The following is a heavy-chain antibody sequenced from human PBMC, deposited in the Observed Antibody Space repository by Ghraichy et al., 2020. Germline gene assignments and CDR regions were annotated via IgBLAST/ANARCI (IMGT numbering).Heavy chain of an antibody. V-gene: IGHV4-59*01. CDR1: GGSISSYY. CDR3: ARESAYVEFDP. Sequence: SETLSLTCTVSGGSISSYYWSWIRQPPGKGLEWIGYIYYRGSTNYNPSLKSRVTISLDTSKNQFSLKLRSVTAADTAVYYCARESAYVEFDPWGQGTLVTVSS. J-gene: IGHJ5*02. D-gene: IGHD3-16*01. CDR2: IYYRGST.